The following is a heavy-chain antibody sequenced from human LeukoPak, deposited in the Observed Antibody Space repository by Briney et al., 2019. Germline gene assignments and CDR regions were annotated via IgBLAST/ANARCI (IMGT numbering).Heavy chain of an antibody. CDR2: ISGSGGST. Sequence: GGSLRLSCAASGFTFSSYAMSWVRQAPGKGLEWVSAISGSGGSTYYADSVKGRFTISRDNAKNSLYLQMNSLRADDTAVYYCARGKVTMVRGVITDFDYWGQGTLVTVSS. CDR1: GFTFSSYA. J-gene: IGHJ4*02. D-gene: IGHD3-10*01. V-gene: IGHV3-23*01. CDR3: ARGKVTMVRGVITDFDY.